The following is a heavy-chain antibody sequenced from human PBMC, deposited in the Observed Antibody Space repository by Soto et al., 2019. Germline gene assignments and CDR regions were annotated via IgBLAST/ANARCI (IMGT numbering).Heavy chain of an antibody. CDR2: IFHSGST. Sequence: PSETLSLTYAVSGASIRSNNRWSWVRQPPGKGLEWIGEIFHSGSTNYNPSLKTRVTISVDKSKNQFSLKLSSVTAADTAVYYCARVYSGSYSDSWGQGTLVTVSS. V-gene: IGHV4-4*02. D-gene: IGHD1-26*01. J-gene: IGHJ4*02. CDR3: ARVYSGSYSDS. CDR1: GASIRSNNR.